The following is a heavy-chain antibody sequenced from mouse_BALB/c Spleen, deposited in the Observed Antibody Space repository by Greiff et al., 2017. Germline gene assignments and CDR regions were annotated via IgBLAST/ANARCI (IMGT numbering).Heavy chain of an antibody. CDR1: GFTFTDYY. CDR3: ARNDGYPAWFAY. Sequence: EVQRVESGGGLVQPGGSLRLSCATSGFTFTDYYMSWVRQPPGKALEWLGFIRNKANGYTTEYSASVKGRFTISRDNSQSILYLQMNTLRAEDSATYYCARNDGYPAWFAYWGQGTLVTVSA. V-gene: IGHV7-3*02. CDR2: IRNKANGYTT. J-gene: IGHJ3*01. D-gene: IGHD2-3*01.